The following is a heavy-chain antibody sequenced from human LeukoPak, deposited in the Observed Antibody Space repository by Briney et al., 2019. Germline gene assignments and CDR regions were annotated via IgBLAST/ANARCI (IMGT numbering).Heavy chain of an antibody. CDR2: INPSDGST. CDR1: AYPFTTYY. J-gene: IGHJ4*02. V-gene: IGHV1-46*01. Sequence: ASVKVSRKTSAYPFTTYYMHWVRQAPGQGLEWMGVINPSDGSTSYAQKFRGRLTMTRDTSTSTLYMDLSSLIFEDTAVYFCTRDSSRGWFSVDHWGQGTLVTVSS. D-gene: IGHD6-19*01. CDR3: TRDSSRGWFSVDH.